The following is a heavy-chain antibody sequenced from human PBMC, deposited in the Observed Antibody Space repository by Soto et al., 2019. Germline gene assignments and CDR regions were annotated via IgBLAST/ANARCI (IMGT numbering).Heavy chain of an antibody. CDR2: ISAYNGNT. J-gene: IGHJ2*01. V-gene: IGHV1-18*01. CDR3: ARDPDIVVVPAAMAKWYFDL. CDR1: GYTFTSYG. Sequence: ASVKVSCKASGYTFTSYGISWVRQAPGQGLEWMGWISAYNGNTNYAQKLQGRVTMTTDTSTSTAYMELRSLRSDDTAVYYCARDPDIVVVPAAMAKWYFDLWGRGTLVTVSS. D-gene: IGHD2-2*01.